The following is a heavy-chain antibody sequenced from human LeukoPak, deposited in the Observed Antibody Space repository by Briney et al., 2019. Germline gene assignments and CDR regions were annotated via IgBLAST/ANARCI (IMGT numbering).Heavy chain of an antibody. V-gene: IGHV3-48*03. CDR3: GVSGGSSPGY. CDR1: GFTFSTHD. J-gene: IGHJ4*02. D-gene: IGHD2-15*01. CDR2: ISSSSSSI. Sequence: PGGSLRLSCAASGFTFSTHDMWWVRQAPGKGLEWVSYISSSSSSIYYADSVRGRFTISRDNAKDSVYLQMNSLTVDDTGVYHCGVSGGSSPGYWGQGTLVIVSS.